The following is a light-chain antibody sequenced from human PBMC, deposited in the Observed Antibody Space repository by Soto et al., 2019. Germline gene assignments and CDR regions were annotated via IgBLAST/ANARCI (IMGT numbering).Light chain of an antibody. CDR2: DAS. CDR3: QQYGSSGT. J-gene: IGKJ1*01. V-gene: IGKV3-20*01. Sequence: EIVLTQSPGTLSLSPGDRATLSCRASQSVSSAYLAWYQHTPGQAPRLLIYDASSRATGIPDRFSGIGSGTDFTLTISRLEPEDFAVYYCQQYGSSGTFGQGTKVDIK. CDR1: QSVSSAY.